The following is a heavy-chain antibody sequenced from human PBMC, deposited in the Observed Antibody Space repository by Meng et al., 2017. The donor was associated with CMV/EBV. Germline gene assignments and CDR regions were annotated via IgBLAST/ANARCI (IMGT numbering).Heavy chain of an antibody. J-gene: IGHJ4*02. D-gene: IGHD6-6*01. CDR2: ISYDGSNK. CDR1: GFTFSSYA. Sequence: GESLKISCAASGFTFSSYARHWVRQAPGKGLEWVAVISYDGSNKYYADSVKGRFTISRDNSKNTLYLQMNSQRAEDTAVYYCASYSSSRPTNYWGQGTLVTVSS. CDR3: ASYSSSRPTNY. V-gene: IGHV3-30-3*01.